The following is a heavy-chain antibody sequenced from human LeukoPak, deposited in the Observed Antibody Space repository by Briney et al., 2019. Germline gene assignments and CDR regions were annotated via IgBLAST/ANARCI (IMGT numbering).Heavy chain of an antibody. J-gene: IGHJ3*02. CDR2: INPNSGGT. CDR1: GYTFTGYY. Sequence: ASVKVSCKASGYTFTGYYMHWVRQAPGQGLEWMGWINPNSGGTNYAQKFQGRVTMTRDTSISPAYMELSRLRSDETGVDYWSRGAYYYDSSGSSDAFDIWGQGTMVTVSS. V-gene: IGHV1-2*02. CDR3: SRGAYYYDSSGSSDAFDI. D-gene: IGHD3-22*01.